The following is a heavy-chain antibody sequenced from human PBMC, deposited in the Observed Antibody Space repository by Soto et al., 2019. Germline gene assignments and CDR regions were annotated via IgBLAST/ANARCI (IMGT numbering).Heavy chain of an antibody. D-gene: IGHD6-13*01. Sequence: EVPLVESGGGLVQPGGSLRLSCAASGFTFSNYDMHWVRQVTGKGLEWVSAIGAAGDTYYPDSVKGRFTISRENAKNSLYLQMNSLRAEDTAVYYCASGGWGSSWYEGGSRIDYWGQGALVTVSS. CDR3: ASGGWGSSWYEGGSRIDY. V-gene: IGHV3-13*01. CDR2: IGAAGDT. CDR1: GFTFSNYD. J-gene: IGHJ4*02.